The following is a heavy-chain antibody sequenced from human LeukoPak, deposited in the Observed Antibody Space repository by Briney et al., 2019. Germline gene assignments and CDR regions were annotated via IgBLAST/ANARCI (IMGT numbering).Heavy chain of an antibody. CDR3: ARDLEDVYYMDV. J-gene: IGHJ6*03. Sequence: PRASVKVSCKASGYTFTSYGISWVRQAPRQGLEWMGWINPNSGGTNYAQKFQGRVTMTRDTSISTAYMELSRLRSDDTAVYYCARDLEDVYYMDVWGKGTTVTVSS. V-gene: IGHV1-2*02. CDR2: INPNSGGT. CDR1: GYTFTSYG. D-gene: IGHD3-3*01.